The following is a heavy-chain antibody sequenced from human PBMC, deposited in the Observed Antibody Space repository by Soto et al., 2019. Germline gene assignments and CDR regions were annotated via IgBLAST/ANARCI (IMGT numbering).Heavy chain of an antibody. D-gene: IGHD1-26*01. J-gene: IGHJ4*02. CDR2: IRGDFVTT. V-gene: IGHV3-23*01. Sequence: EVQLLESGGGLVQPGGSLRLSCATSGFTFSDNAMHWVRQAPGEGLEWVSGIRGDFVTTPYADSVKGRFTISRDNSQNKLYLHMNSLRAEDTARYYCVKEGKMGVEGFDFWGQGTLVTVSS. CDR3: VKEGKMGVEGFDF. CDR1: GFTFSDNA.